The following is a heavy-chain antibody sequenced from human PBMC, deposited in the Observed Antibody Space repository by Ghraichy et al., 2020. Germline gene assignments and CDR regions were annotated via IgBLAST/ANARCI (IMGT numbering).Heavy chain of an antibody. D-gene: IGHD4-23*01. CDR3: ARERSETTVVTPGHFDY. CDR2: INPSGGRT. J-gene: IGHJ4*02. CDR1: GYTLTSYY. V-gene: IGHV1-46*01. Sequence: ASVKVSCKASGYTLTSYYMHWVRQAPGQGLEWMGIINPSGGRTTYAQKFQGRVTMTRDTSTSTVYMELSSLRSEDTAVYYCARERSETTVVTPGHFDYWGQGTLVTVSS.